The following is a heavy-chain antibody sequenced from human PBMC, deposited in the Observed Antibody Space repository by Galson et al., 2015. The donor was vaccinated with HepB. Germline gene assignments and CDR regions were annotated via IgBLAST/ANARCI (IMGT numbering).Heavy chain of an antibody. J-gene: IGHJ4*02. Sequence: SLRLSCAASGFSVSITYMTWVRQAPGKGLEWVSFIYSGGNTYYADSVKGRFTISRDTSENSLYLQMNSLRAEDTAVYYCARGYCSSGSCYPGDFWGQGTLVTVSS. V-gene: IGHV3-66*02. CDR2: IYSGGNT. D-gene: IGHD2-15*01. CDR3: ARGYCSSGSCYPGDF. CDR1: GFSVSITY.